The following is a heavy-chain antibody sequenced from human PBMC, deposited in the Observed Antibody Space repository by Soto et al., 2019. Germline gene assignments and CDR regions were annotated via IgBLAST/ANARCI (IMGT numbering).Heavy chain of an antibody. CDR1: GFNFRNYA. CDR3: VRDDQWAFGV. D-gene: IGHD6-19*01. Sequence: EVQLVESGGGLIQPRRSLRISCAASGFNFRNYAMNWVRQAPGKGLEWISYINVGGGSIFYAESVKGRFTISRDDVQNSPYLQMNTLREEDAALYFFVRDDQWAFGVWGQGTMVIVSS. CDR2: INVGGGSI. V-gene: IGHV3-48*02. J-gene: IGHJ3*01.